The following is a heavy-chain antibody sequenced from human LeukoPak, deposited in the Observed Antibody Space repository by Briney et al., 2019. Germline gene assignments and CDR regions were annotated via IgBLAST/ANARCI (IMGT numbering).Heavy chain of an antibody. J-gene: IGHJ4*02. CDR2: ISAYNGNT. V-gene: IGHV1-18*01. CDR1: GYTFTSYG. D-gene: IGHD5-12*01. Sequence: ASVKVSCKASGYTFTSYGISWVRQAPGQGLEWMGWISAYNGNTNYAQKFQGRVTMTRDTSISTAYMDLSRLRSDDTAVYYCARAYSGYANFDYWGQGTLVTVSS. CDR3: ARAYSGYANFDY.